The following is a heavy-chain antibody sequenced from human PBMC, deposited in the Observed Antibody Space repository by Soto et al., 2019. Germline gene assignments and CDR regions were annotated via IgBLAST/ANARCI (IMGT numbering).Heavy chain of an antibody. J-gene: IGHJ3*02. V-gene: IGHV3-23*01. CDR2: ISGSGGST. CDR1: GFTFSSYA. Sequence: GGSLRLSCAASGFTFSSYAMSWVRQAPGKGLEWVSAISGSGGSTYYADSVKGRFTISRDNSKNTLYLQMNSLRAEDTAVYYCAKGRSDGSGSYYNSPLGAFDIWGQGTMVTVSS. CDR3: AKGRSDGSGSYYNSPLGAFDI. D-gene: IGHD3-10*01.